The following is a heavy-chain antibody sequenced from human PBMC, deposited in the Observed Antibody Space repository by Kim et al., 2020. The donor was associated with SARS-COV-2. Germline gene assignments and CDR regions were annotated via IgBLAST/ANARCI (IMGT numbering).Heavy chain of an antibody. J-gene: IGHJ5*02. Sequence: SETLSLTCTVSGGSISSYYWSWIRQPPGKGLEWIGYIYYSGSTNYNPSLKSRVTISVDTSKNQFSLKLSSVTAADTAVYYGARGGKAATRFDPWGQGTLVTVSS. CDR2: IYYSGST. V-gene: IGHV4-59*01. D-gene: IGHD6-13*01. CDR1: GGSISSYY. CDR3: ARGGKAATRFDP.